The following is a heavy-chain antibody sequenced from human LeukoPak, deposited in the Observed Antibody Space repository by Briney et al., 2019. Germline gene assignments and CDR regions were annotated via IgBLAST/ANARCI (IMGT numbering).Heavy chain of an antibody. D-gene: IGHD2-2*01. CDR3: ARDRRCSSTSCYQRTHANWNYWFDP. CDR2: INPSGGST. J-gene: IGHJ5*02. V-gene: IGHV1-46*01. CDR1: GYTFTNYD. Sequence: ASVKVSCKASGYTFTNYDISWVRQAPGQGLEWMGIINPSGGSTSYAQKFQGRVTMTRDTSTSTVYMELSSLRSEDTAVYYCARDRRCSSTSCYQRTHANWNYWFDPWGQGTLVTVSS.